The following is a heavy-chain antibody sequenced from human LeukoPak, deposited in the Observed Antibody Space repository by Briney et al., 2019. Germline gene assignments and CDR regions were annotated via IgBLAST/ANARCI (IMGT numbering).Heavy chain of an antibody. J-gene: IGHJ4*02. CDR1: GGSISSYY. V-gene: IGHV4-59*08. D-gene: IGHD3-22*01. CDR3: ARHLAPSSGYLTLDY. Sequence: SETLSLTCTVSGGSISSYYWSWIRQPPGKELEWIGYIYYSGSTNYNPSLKSRVTISVDTSKNQFSLKLSAVTAADTAVYYCARHLAPSSGYLTLDYWGQGTLVTVSS. CDR2: IYYSGST.